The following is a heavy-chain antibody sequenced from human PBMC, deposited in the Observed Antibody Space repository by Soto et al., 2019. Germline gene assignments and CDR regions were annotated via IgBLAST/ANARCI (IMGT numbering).Heavy chain of an antibody. CDR1: GGIHSSLT. Sequence: VVQSGAEVKKPGSSVKVSCKASGGIHSSLTFSWVRQAPGQGLEWMGGILPLSGTPKYAQKFQGRLTITADEYRDTTYLELSSLTSEDTAIYYCARVGSRDAYHYVHDSWGQGTLVTVSS. D-gene: IGHD3-10*01. CDR2: ILPLSGTP. J-gene: IGHJ4*02. V-gene: IGHV1-69*01. CDR3: ARVGSRDAYHYVHDS.